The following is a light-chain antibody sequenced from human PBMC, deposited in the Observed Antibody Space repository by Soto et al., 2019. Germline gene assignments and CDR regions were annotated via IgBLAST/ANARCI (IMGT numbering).Light chain of an antibody. CDR1: GSDIGGYNY. J-gene: IGLJ1*01. CDR3: SSYTADMTYV. CDR2: DVW. Sequence: QSALTQPASVSGSPGQSITIYCIGTGSDIGGYNYVSWYQQHPGKAPTLMIYDVWARPLGVSHHFSGSKSGNTASLTISGLRGDDEADYYCSSYTADMTYVFGTGTKVTVL. V-gene: IGLV2-14*03.